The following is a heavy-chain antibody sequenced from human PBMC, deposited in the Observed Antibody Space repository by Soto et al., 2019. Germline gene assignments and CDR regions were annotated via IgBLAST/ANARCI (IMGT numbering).Heavy chain of an antibody. J-gene: IGHJ6*02. CDR3: ERWGWLQRRYYYYYGMDV. CDR1: GGTFSSYA. Sequence: QVQLVQSGAEVKKPGYSVKVSCKASGGTFSSYAIRWVRQAPGQGLEWMGGIIPIFGTANYAQKFQGRVTITADKSTSTAYMELSSLRSEDTAVYYCERWGWLQRRYYYYYGMDVWGQGTTVTVSS. CDR2: IIPIFGTA. V-gene: IGHV1-69*06. D-gene: IGHD5-12*01.